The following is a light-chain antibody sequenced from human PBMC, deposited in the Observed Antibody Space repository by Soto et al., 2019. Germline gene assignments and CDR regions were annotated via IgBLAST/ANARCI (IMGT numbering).Light chain of an antibody. CDR3: QQYNSYSRT. V-gene: IGKV1-5*01. CDR1: QSISSW. Sequence: DIQMTQSPSTLSASVGDRVTITCRAIQSISSWLAWYQQKPGKAPKLLIYDASSLESGVPSRFSGSGSGTEFTRTISSLQPDDFATYYCQQYNSYSRTFGQATKVEIK. CDR2: DAS. J-gene: IGKJ1*01.